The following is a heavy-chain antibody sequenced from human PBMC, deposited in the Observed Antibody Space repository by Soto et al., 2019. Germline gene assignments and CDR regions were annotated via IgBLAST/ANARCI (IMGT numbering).Heavy chain of an antibody. J-gene: IGHJ4*02. Sequence: SETLSLTCTVSGGSISSSSYYWGWIHQPPGKGLEWIGSIYYSGSTYYNPSLKSRVTISVDTSKNQFSLKLSSVTAADTAVYYCASRSRLLWFGELLPSAFDYWGQGTLVTVSS. CDR3: ASRSRLLWFGELLPSAFDY. D-gene: IGHD3-10*01. V-gene: IGHV4-39*01. CDR1: GGSISSSSYY. CDR2: IYYSGST.